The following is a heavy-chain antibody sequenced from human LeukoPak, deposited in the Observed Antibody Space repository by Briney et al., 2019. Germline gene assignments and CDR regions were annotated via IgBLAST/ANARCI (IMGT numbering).Heavy chain of an antibody. V-gene: IGHV4-59*01. CDR1: GSSIGTYY. CDR2: VYYSGST. J-gene: IGHJ6*02. Sequence: SETLSLTCTVSGSSIGTYYWNWIRPPPGKGLGWIGYVYYSGSTNYNPSLKSRVTISLDTSKNQFSLSLSAVTPADTAVYYCARGHSSSSGSPWDYYYGVDVWGQGTTVTVSS. D-gene: IGHD3-10*01. CDR3: ARGHSSSSGSPWDYYYGVDV.